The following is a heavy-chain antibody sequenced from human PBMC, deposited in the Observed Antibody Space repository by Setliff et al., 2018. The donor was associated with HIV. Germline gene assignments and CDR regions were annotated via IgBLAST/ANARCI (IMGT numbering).Heavy chain of an antibody. Sequence: PSETLSLTCTVSGGSISSYYWSWIRQPPGKGLEWIGYIYYSGSTNYNPSLKSRVTISVDTSKNQFSLKLNSVTAADTAVYYCARSPPTTFLSGYTYYYYMDVWGKGTTVTVSS. D-gene: IGHD3-3*01. V-gene: IGHV4-59*01. CDR1: GGSISSYY. J-gene: IGHJ6*03. CDR2: IYYSGST. CDR3: ARSPPTTFLSGYTYYYYMDV.